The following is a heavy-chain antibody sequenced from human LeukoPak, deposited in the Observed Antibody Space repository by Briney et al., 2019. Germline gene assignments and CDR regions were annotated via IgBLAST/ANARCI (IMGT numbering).Heavy chain of an antibody. Sequence: GGSLRLSCAASGFTFSDYYMSWIRQAPGKGLEWVSAISGSGGSTYYADSVKGRFTISRDNSKNTLYLQMNSLRAEDTAVYYCAKDFRGVILSGFDYWGQGTLVTVSS. CDR2: ISGSGGST. V-gene: IGHV3-23*01. J-gene: IGHJ4*02. CDR1: GFTFSDYY. CDR3: AKDFRGVILSGFDY. D-gene: IGHD3-10*01.